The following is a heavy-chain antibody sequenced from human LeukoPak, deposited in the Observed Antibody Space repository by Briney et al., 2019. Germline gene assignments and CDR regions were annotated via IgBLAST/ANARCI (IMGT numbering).Heavy chain of an antibody. CDR2: INPSGGST. D-gene: IGHD3-22*01. CDR3: ARDHSSGYTFDP. CDR1: GYTFTSYY. V-gene: IGHV1-46*01. Sequence: ASMKVSCKASGYTFTSYYMHWVRQAPGQGLEWMGIINPSGGSTSYAQKSQGRVTMTRDTSASTVYMELSSLRSEDTAVYYCARDHSSGYTFDPWGQGTLVTVSS. J-gene: IGHJ5*02.